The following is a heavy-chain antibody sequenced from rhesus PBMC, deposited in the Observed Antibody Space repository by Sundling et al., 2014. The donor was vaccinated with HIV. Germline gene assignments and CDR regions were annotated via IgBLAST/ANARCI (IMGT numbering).Heavy chain of an antibody. CDR2: IYGSSGNT. D-gene: IGHD3-3*01. CDR3: ARALSPSEDCISDFDY. J-gene: IGHJ4*01. CDR1: GDSISDSYS. V-gene: IGHV4S9*01. Sequence: QVQLQESGPGLVKPSETLSLTCAVSGDSISDSYSWNWIRQPPGKGLEWIGNIYGSSGNTYLNPSLKSRVTISKDTSKNQFSLRLSSVTAADTALYYCARALSPSEDCISDFDYWGQGVLVTVSS.